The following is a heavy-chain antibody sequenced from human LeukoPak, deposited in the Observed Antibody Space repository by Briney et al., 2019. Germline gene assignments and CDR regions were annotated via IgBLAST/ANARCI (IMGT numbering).Heavy chain of an antibody. CDR3: ARINSSSFDY. D-gene: IGHD6-13*01. CDR2: IYSGGST. V-gene: IGHV3-53*05. J-gene: IGHJ4*02. Sequence: GGSLRLSCAASGFTVSSNYMSWVRQAPGKGLEWVSVIYSGGSTNYADSVKGRFTISRDNSKNTLYLQMNSLRAEDTAVYYCARINSSSFDYWGQGTLVTVSS. CDR1: GFTVSSNY.